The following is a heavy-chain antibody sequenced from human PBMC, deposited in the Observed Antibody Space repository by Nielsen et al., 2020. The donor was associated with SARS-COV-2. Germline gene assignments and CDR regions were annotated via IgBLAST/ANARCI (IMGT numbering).Heavy chain of an antibody. D-gene: IGHD5-18*01. CDR1: GGSISSGSYY. CDR3: ARDRGYSYGPSDAFDI. V-gene: IGHV4-61*02. J-gene: IGHJ3*02. CDR2: IYTSGST. Sequence: SETLSLTCTVSGGSISSGSYYWSWIRQPAGKGLEWIGRIYTSGSTNYNPYLKSRVTISVDTSKNQFSLKLSSVTAADTAVYYCARDRGYSYGPSDAFDIWGQGTMVTVSS.